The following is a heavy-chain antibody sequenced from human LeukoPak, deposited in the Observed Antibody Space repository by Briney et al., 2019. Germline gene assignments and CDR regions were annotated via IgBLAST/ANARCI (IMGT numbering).Heavy chain of an antibody. CDR3: ASSYAHPLDY. D-gene: IGHD2-2*01. CDR2: IYYSGST. CDR1: GGSISSYY. V-gene: IGHV4-59*01. Sequence: PSETLSLTCTVSGGSISSYYWNWIRQPPGKGLEWIGYIYYSGSTNYNPSLKSRVTISVDTSKNQFSLKLSSVTAADTAVYYCASSYAHPLDYWGQGTLVTVSS. J-gene: IGHJ4*02.